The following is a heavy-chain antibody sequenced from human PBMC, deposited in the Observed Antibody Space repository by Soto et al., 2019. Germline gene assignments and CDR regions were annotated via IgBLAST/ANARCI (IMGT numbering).Heavy chain of an antibody. CDR3: ARGHGSGYYRKASLDFDY. Sequence: QVQLQESGPGLVKPSETLSLTCTVSGGSISSYYWSWIRQPPGKGLEWIGYIYYSGSTNYNPSLKSRVTISADXXKXPXXLKLSSVTAADTAVYYCARGHGSGYYRKASLDFDYWGQGTLVTVSS. CDR1: GGSISSYY. D-gene: IGHD3-22*01. CDR2: IYYSGST. J-gene: IGHJ4*02. V-gene: IGHV4-59*01.